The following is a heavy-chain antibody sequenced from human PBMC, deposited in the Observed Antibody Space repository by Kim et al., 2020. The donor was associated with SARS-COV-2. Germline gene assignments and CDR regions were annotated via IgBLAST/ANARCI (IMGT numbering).Heavy chain of an antibody. CDR1: GFTFSSYG. V-gene: IGHV3-30*18. CDR3: AKDDIPKAAAGAPNAFDI. D-gene: IGHD6-13*01. CDR2: ISYDGSNK. J-gene: IGHJ3*02. Sequence: GGSLRLSCAASGFTFSSYGMHWVRQAPGKGLEWVAVISYDGSNKYYADSVKGRFTISRDNSKNTLYLQMNSLRAEDTDVYYCAKDDIPKAAAGAPNAFDIWSQGTMVTVSS.